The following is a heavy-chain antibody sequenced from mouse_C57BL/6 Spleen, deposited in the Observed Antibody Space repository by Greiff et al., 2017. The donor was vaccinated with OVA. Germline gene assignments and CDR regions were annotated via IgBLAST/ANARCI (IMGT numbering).Heavy chain of an antibody. J-gene: IGHJ4*01. D-gene: IGHD3-1*01. CDR1: GYTFTSYW. CDR3: ARRGYYYAMDY. V-gene: IGHV1-69*01. CDR2: IDPSDSYT. Sequence: VKQSCKASGYTFTSYWMHWVKQRPGQGLEWIGEIDPSDSYTNYNQKFKGKSTLTVDKSSSTAYMQLSSLTSEDSAVYYCARRGYYYAMDYWGQGTSVTVSS.